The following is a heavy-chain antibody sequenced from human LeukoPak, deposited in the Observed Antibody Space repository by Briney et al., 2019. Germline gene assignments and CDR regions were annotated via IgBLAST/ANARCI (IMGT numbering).Heavy chain of an antibody. V-gene: IGHV3-33*01. Sequence: SGGSLRLSCAASGFTFSSYGMHWIRQAPGKGLEWVAVIWYDGSNKYYADSVKGRFTISRANSKNTLYLQMNSLRAEATDVYSCARVGVGANYYDYWRERPLITVSS. CDR3: ARVGVGANYYDY. J-gene: IGHJ4*02. CDR1: GFTFSSYG. D-gene: IGHD1-26*01. CDR2: IWYDGSNK.